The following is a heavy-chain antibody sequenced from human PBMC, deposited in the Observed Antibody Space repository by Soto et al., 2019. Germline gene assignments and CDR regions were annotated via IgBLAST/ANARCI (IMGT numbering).Heavy chain of an antibody. J-gene: IGHJ3*02. CDR2: IFYSGPT. CDR1: GDSITSGVHY. Sequence: SETLSLTCTVSGDSITSGVHYWSWIRQLPGKGLEWVGYIFYSGPTYYNPSLKSRVTISVDTSKNQFSLKLSSVTAADTAMYYCARAYRRSYYDSSGYQDAFDIWGQGTMVTVSS. CDR3: ARAYRRSYYDSSGYQDAFDI. V-gene: IGHV4-31*03. D-gene: IGHD3-22*01.